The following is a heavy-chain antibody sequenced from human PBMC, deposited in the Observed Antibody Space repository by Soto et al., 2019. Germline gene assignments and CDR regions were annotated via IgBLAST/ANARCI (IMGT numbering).Heavy chain of an antibody. V-gene: IGHV1-18*01. Sequence: GASVKVSCKASGYTFTSYGISWVRQAPGQGLEWMGWISAYNGNTNYAQKLQGRVTMTTDTSTSTAYMELRSLRSDDTAVYYCARDLEQWLVQGENWFDPWGQGTLVTVSS. CDR3: ARDLEQWLVQGENWFDP. D-gene: IGHD6-19*01. CDR1: GYTFTSYG. CDR2: ISAYNGNT. J-gene: IGHJ5*02.